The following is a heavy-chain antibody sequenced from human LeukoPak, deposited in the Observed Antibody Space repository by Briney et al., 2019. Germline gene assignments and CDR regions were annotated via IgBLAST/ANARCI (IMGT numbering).Heavy chain of an antibody. V-gene: IGHV1-2*02. J-gene: IGHJ4*02. CDR2: INPNSGDT. CDR1: GYIFNDYY. CDR3: ARAEKGY. Sequence: ASVKVSCKASGYIFNDYYIHWVRQAPGQGLEWMGWINPNSGDTNSAQKFQDRVTMTRDTSISTAYMELSSLRSDDTAVYYCARAEKGYWGQGTLVTVSS. D-gene: IGHD5-24*01.